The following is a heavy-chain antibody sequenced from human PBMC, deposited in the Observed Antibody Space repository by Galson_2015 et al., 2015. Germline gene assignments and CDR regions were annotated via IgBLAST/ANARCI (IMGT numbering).Heavy chain of an antibody. CDR1: IFGFSGQA. D-gene: IGHD2/OR15-2a*01. Sequence: SLRLSCAASIFGFSGQAFHWVRQAPGKGLEWVSGISGSGDGKHYADSVRGRFTISRDYSKNTVYLQMNSLRADDTALYYCAKSTGAVCFTTFAIVYFDLWGRGTLVTVSS. V-gene: IGHV3-23*01. CDR3: AKSTGAVCFTTFAIVYFDL. J-gene: IGHJ2*01. CDR2: ISGSGDGK.